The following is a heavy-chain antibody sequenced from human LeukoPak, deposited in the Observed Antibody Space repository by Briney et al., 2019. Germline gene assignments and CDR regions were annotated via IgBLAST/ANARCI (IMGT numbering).Heavy chain of an antibody. CDR1: GYTFTGYY. CDR2: MNPNSGNT. Sequence: GASVKVSCKASGYTFTGYYMHWVRQAPGQGLEWMGWMNPNSGNTGYAQKFQGRVTMTRNTSISTAYMGLSSLRSEDTAVYYCARVASGYCSGGSCYYYYYMDVWGKGTTVTISS. D-gene: IGHD2-15*01. V-gene: IGHV1-8*02. CDR3: ARVASGYCSGGSCYYYYYMDV. J-gene: IGHJ6*03.